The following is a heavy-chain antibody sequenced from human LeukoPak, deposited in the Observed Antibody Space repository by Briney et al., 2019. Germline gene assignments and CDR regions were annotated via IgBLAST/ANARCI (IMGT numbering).Heavy chain of an antibody. CDR1: GFTFDDYA. CDR3: AKVYGGYSYGLDY. Sequence: GGSLRLSCAASGFTFDDYAMHWVRQAPGKGLEWVSGISWNRGSIGYADSVKGRFTISRDNAKNSLYLQMNSLRAEDTALYYCAKVYGGYSYGLDYWGQGTLVTVSS. J-gene: IGHJ4*02. V-gene: IGHV3-9*01. CDR2: ISWNRGSI. D-gene: IGHD5-18*01.